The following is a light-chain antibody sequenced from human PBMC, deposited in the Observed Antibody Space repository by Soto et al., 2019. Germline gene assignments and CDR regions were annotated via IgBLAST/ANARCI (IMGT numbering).Light chain of an antibody. CDR2: AAF. CDR1: QGINNY. Sequence: DIQLTQSPSFLSASVGDRVTITCRASQGINNYLVWYQQKPGKAPNLLIYAAFTLQGGVPSRFSGSGSGTEFTLTIDSLQPEDFATYYCQQLNSYPRLTFGGGTKVEIK. J-gene: IGKJ4*01. V-gene: IGKV1-9*01. CDR3: QQLNSYPRLT.